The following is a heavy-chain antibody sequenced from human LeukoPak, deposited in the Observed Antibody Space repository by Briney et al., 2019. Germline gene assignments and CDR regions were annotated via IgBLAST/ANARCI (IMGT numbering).Heavy chain of an antibody. J-gene: IGHJ4*02. D-gene: IGHD6-13*01. V-gene: IGHV3-21*01. Sequence: GGSLRLSCAASGFTFSSYSMNWVRQAPGKGLEWVSSISSSSYIYYADSVKGRFTISRDNAKNSLYLQMNSLRAEDTAVYYCARDLRSAAGVYWGQGTLVTVSS. CDR3: ARDLRSAAGVY. CDR2: ISSSSYI. CDR1: GFTFSSYS.